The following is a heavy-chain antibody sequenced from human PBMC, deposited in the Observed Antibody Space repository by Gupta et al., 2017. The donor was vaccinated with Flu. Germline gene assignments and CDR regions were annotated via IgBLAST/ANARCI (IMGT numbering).Heavy chain of an antibody. J-gene: IGHJ4*02. CDR1: GSIFSAFW. CDR3: AGGGGFLPVN. D-gene: IGHD1-1*01. CDR2: IKKDGTET. V-gene: IGHV3-7*01. Sequence: EVDLVESGGGFVQPGGSLRFSCAASGSIFSAFWINWVRQVPGKELEWRAVIKKDGTETYYQDSVRGRFTISRDNVKNLLYVQMSRLSAEDTGLDYCAGGGGFLPVNGGQGTLVTVSS.